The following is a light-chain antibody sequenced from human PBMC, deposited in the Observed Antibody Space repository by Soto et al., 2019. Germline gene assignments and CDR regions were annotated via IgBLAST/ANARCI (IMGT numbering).Light chain of an antibody. Sequence: QSVLTQPASVSGSPGQSITISCSGISTDVATSNFVSWYQHRPGKAPRLILYDVSHRPSGVSDRFSGSKSGDTASLTISGLQLEDEADYYCTSYRRGPLYVFGTGTKVT. CDR3: TSYRRGPLYV. CDR1: STDVATSNF. V-gene: IGLV2-14*03. J-gene: IGLJ1*01. CDR2: DVS.